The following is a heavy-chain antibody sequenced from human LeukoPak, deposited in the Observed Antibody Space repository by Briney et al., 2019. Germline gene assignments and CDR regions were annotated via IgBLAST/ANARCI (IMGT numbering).Heavy chain of an antibody. CDR1: XFPFIEYS. V-gene: IGHV3-48*01. CDR2: IGIDSGNT. Sequence: AXXFPFIEYSXNGVRPVPGKGLEWISYIGIDSGNTKYADSVRGRFTISADKAKNSLYLQMNSLRVEDTAVYYCARDHNYAFDNWGQGTLVSVAS. CDR3: ARDHNYAFDN. J-gene: IGHJ4*02. D-gene: IGHD1-1*01.